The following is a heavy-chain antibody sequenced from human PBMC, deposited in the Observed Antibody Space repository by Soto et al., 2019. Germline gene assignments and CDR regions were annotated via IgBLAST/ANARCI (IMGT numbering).Heavy chain of an antibody. CDR2: IYHSGST. CDR3: ARDSRRFGEGTFDI. J-gene: IGHJ3*02. V-gene: IGHV4-30-2*01. CDR1: GGSISSAGYS. D-gene: IGHD3-10*01. Sequence: PSETLSLTCAVSGGSISSAGYSWNWIRQPPGKGLEWIGYIYHSGSTYYNPSLRSRVSISVDWSKNQFSLRLTSVTAADTAVYYCARDSRRFGEGTFDIWGQGTMVTVSS.